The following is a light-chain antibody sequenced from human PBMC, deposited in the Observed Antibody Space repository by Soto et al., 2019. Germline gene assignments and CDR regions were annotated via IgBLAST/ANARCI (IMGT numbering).Light chain of an antibody. J-gene: IGKJ1*01. Sequence: EIVLTQSPGTLSLSPGERATLSCRASQSFSSSYLAWYQQKPGQAPRLLIYGASSRATGIPDRFSGSGSGTDFTLTISSLEPEDFATYYCQQSYSTLWTFGQGTKVEIK. CDR2: GAS. CDR1: QSFSSSY. CDR3: QQSYSTLWT. V-gene: IGKV3-20*01.